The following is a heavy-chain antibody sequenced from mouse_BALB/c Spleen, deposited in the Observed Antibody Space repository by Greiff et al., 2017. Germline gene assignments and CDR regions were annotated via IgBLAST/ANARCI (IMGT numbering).Heavy chain of an antibody. CDR1: GFTFSSFG. J-gene: IGHJ3*01. CDR3: ARDYDY. CDR2: ISSGSSTI. Sequence: EVQGVESGGGLVQPGGSRKLSCAASGFTFSSFGMHWVRQAPEKGLEWVAYISSGSSTIYYADTVKGRFTISRDNPKNTLFLQMTSLRSEDTAMYYCARDYDYWGQGTLVTVSA. V-gene: IGHV5-17*02. D-gene: IGHD2-4*01.